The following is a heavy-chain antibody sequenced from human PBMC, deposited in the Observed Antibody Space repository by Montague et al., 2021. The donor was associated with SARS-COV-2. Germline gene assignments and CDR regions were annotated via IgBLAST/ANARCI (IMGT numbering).Heavy chain of an antibody. CDR1: GFSFGNYW. Sequence: SLRLSCAASGFSFGNYWMSWVRQAPGKGLEWVANINQNGSEKYYVGSVRGRFTISRDNARNSLFLQMDSLRADDTAVYYCAKGGPRIWNKPDYWGQGTLVAVSS. CDR2: INQNGSEK. D-gene: IGHD1/OR15-1a*01. V-gene: IGHV3-7*01. CDR3: AKGGPRIWNKPDY. J-gene: IGHJ4*02.